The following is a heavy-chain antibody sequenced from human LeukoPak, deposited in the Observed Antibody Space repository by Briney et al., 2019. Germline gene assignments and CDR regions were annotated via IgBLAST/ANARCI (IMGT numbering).Heavy chain of an antibody. J-gene: IGHJ4*02. D-gene: IGHD1-14*01. CDR3: AVFNRGREPYYFDY. CDR1: GFTVSSNY. V-gene: IGHV3-66*01. CDR2: IYSGGST. Sequence: GGSLRLSCAASGFTVSSNYMSWVRQAPGKGLEWVSVIYSGGSTYYADSVKGRFTISRDNSKNTLYLQMNSLRAEDTAVYYCAVFNRGREPYYFDYWGQGTLVTVSS.